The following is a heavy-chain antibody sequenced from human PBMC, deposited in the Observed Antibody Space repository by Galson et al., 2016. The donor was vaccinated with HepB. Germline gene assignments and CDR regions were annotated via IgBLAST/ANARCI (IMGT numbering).Heavy chain of an antibody. J-gene: IGHJ4*02. CDR3: ASAPAATESDY. Sequence: SLRLSRAASGFTFSGYWMTWVRRAPGKGLEWVANIKQDGSEKNYVDSVKGRFTISRDNAKNLVYLQMNSLRAEDTAMYYCASAPAATESDYWGQGTLVTVSP. V-gene: IGHV3-7*01. CDR2: IKQDGSEK. D-gene: IGHD6-25*01. CDR1: GFTFSGYW.